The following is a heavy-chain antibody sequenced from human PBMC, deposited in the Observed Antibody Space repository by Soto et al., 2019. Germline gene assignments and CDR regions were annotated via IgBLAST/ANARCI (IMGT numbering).Heavy chain of an antibody. CDR2: INTYNGNR. V-gene: IGHV1-18*01. Sequence: QVQLVQSGAELRKPGASVKVSCKASGYSFSSYGINWVRQAPGQGLEWMGWINTYNGNRNYAQKLEDRVTMTTATSTNTVYMELRSLKFDDTAISYCARDRLRGYDSSGFYSWGQGTLVTVSS. CDR3: ARDRLRGYDSSGFYS. D-gene: IGHD3-22*01. CDR1: GYSFSSYG. J-gene: IGHJ4*02.